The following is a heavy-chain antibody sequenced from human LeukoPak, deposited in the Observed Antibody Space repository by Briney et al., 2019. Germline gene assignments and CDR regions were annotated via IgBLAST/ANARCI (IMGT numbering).Heavy chain of an antibody. Sequence: GASVKVSCKASGGTFSSYAIRWVRQAPGHGLEWMGGIIPIFGTANYAQKFQGRVTITADESTSTAYMELSSLRSEDTAVYYCARYDSSGSPSDYWGQGTLVTVSS. V-gene: IGHV1-69*13. CDR1: GGTFSSYA. CDR3: ARYDSSGSPSDY. J-gene: IGHJ4*02. CDR2: IIPIFGTA. D-gene: IGHD3-22*01.